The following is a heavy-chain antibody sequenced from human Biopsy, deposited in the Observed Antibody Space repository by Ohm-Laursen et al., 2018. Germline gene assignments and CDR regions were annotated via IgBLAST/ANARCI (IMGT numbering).Heavy chain of an antibody. D-gene: IGHD1-1*01. CDR1: GYSVTELS. Sequence: SVKVSCKASGYSVTELSMHWVRQAPGQGLEWMGGFAPENGRIVYSQKFKGRVTMTEDTSTNTAYLEVWRLRSDDTAVYYCAADINVWNVNYWGQGTQVIVSS. CDR2: FAPENGRI. J-gene: IGHJ4*02. CDR3: AADINVWNVNY. V-gene: IGHV1-24*01.